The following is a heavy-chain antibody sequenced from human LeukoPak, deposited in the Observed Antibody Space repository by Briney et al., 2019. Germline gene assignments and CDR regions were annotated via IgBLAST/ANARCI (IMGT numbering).Heavy chain of an antibody. D-gene: IGHD6-13*01. J-gene: IGHJ5*02. CDR1: GGSFSGYY. CDR3: ARGLGIAAALPSSGNWFDP. Sequence: PSETLSLTCAVYGGSFSGYYWSWLRQPPGKGLEWIGEINHSGSTNYNPSLKSRVTISVDTSKNQFSLKLSSVTAADTAVYYCARGLGIAAALPSSGNWFDPWGQGTLVTVSS. CDR2: INHSGST. V-gene: IGHV4-34*01.